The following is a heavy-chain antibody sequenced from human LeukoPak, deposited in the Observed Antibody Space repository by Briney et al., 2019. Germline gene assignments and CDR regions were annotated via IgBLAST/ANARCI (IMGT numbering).Heavy chain of an antibody. Sequence: ASVKVSCKTSGYTFRNYGITWVRQAPGQGLEWMGWISTYNGNTHYAQKLQGRVTMTTDTSTSTAYMELRSLRSDDTAVYYCAREGVRSGYAAAFDIWGQGTMVTVSS. CDR3: AREGVRSGYAAAFDI. J-gene: IGHJ3*02. CDR2: ISTYNGNT. D-gene: IGHD5-12*01. CDR1: GYTFRNYG. V-gene: IGHV1-18*01.